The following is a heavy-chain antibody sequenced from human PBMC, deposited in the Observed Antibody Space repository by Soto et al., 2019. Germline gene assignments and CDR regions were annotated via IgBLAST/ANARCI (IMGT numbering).Heavy chain of an antibody. V-gene: IGHV1-69*12. CDR2: IIPIFGTA. J-gene: IGHJ5*02. D-gene: IGHD1-20*01. Sequence: QVQLVQSGAEVKKPGSSVKVSCKASGGTFSSYAISWVRQAPGQGLEWMGGIIPIFGTANYAQKFQGRVTITADESTSTPYMELSSLRTEDTAVYDCASLSNWNPNWFDPWGQGTLVTVSS. CDR1: GGTFSSYA. CDR3: ASLSNWNPNWFDP.